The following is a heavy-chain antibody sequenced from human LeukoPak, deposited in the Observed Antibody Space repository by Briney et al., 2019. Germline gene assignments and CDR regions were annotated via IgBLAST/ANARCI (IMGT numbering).Heavy chain of an antibody. CDR1: GGSIGSGGYY. Sequence: SQTLSLTCTVSGGSIGSGGYYWSWIRQHPGKGLGWIGYIYYSGSTYYNPSLKSRVTTSVDTSKNQFSLKLSSATAADTAVYYCARVVQQLILGLDVWGKGTTVTVSS. J-gene: IGHJ6*04. CDR3: ARVVQQLILGLDV. CDR2: IYYSGST. V-gene: IGHV4-31*03. D-gene: IGHD6-13*01.